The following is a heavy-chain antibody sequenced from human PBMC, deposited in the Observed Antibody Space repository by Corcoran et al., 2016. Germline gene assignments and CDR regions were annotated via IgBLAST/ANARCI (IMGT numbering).Heavy chain of an antibody. V-gene: IGHV1-69*06. D-gene: IGHD2-2*03. J-gene: IGHJ4*02. CDR1: GGTFSSYA. CDR3: ARVDEPRDDGSYYFDY. Sequence: QVQLVQSGAEVKKPGSSVKVSCKASGGTFSSYAISWVRQAPGQGLEWMGGIIPIFGTANYAQKFQGRVTITADKSTSTAYMELSSLRSEDTAVYYCARVDEPRDDGSYYFDYWGQGTLVTVSS. CDR2: IIPIFGTA.